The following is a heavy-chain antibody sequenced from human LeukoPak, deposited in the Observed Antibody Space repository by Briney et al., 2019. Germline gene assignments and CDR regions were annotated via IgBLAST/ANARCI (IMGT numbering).Heavy chain of an antibody. Sequence: GASVKVSCKASGYTFTGYYMHWVRQAPGQGLEWMGWINPNSGGTNYAQKFQGRVTMTRDTSISTAYMELSRLRSDYTAVYYCAFIGRYCSSTSCSFDYWGQGTLVTVSS. CDR1: GYTFTGYY. CDR2: INPNSGGT. J-gene: IGHJ4*02. CDR3: AFIGRYCSSTSCSFDY. D-gene: IGHD2-2*01. V-gene: IGHV1-2*02.